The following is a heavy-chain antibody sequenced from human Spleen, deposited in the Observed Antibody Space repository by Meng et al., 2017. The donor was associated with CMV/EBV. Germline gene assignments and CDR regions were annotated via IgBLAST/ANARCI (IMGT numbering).Heavy chain of an antibody. V-gene: IGHV3-23*01. CDR3: AKAGGQLVLSY. Sequence: GGSLRLSCAASGFTFSNYMSWVRQAPGKGLEWVSAISGSGGSTYYADSVKGRFTISRDNSKNTLYLQMNSLRAEDTAVYYCAKAGGQLVLSYWGQGTLVTVSS. D-gene: IGHD6-6*01. CDR2: ISGSGGST. CDR1: GFTFSNY. J-gene: IGHJ4*02.